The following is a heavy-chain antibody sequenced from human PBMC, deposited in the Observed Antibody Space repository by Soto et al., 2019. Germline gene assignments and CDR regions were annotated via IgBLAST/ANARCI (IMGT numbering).Heavy chain of an antibody. CDR1: GFNFNSYA. V-gene: IGHV3-64D*08. J-gene: IGHJ4*02. Sequence: GGSLRLSCSASGFNFNSYAMHWVRQAPGKGLEYVSGISSNGGSTYYADSVTGRFTVSRDNSKTTLYLQMSSLRVEDTATYYCAKDRTSKTRAFDYWGQGNLVTVSS. CDR3: AKDRTSKTRAFDY. CDR2: ISSNGGST.